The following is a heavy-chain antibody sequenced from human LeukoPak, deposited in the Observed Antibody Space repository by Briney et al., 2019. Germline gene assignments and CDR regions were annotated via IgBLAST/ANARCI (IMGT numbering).Heavy chain of an antibody. D-gene: IGHD2-15*01. CDR2: IIPIFGTA. V-gene: IGHV1-69*06. CDR3: ARGYCSGGSCDGFDY. Sequence: VASVKVSCKASGGTFSSYAISWVRQAPGQGLEWMGGIIPIFGTANYAQKFQGRVTIIADKSTGTAYMELSSLRSEDTAVYYCARGYCSGGSCDGFDYWGQGTLVTVSS. CDR1: GGTFSSYA. J-gene: IGHJ4*02.